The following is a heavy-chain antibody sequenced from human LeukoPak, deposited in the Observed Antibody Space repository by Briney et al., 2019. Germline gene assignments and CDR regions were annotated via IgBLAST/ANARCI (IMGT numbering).Heavy chain of an antibody. CDR1: GGSISSYY. Sequence: SETLSLTCTVSGGSISSYYWSWIRQPPGKGLEWMGYIYYSGSTNYNPSLKSRVTISVDTSKNQFSLKLSSVTAADTAVYYCAREDIDGTVTTLTPYYFDYWGQGTLVTVSS. CDR2: IYYSGST. J-gene: IGHJ4*02. V-gene: IGHV4-59*12. D-gene: IGHD4-17*01. CDR3: AREDIDGTVTTLTPYYFDY.